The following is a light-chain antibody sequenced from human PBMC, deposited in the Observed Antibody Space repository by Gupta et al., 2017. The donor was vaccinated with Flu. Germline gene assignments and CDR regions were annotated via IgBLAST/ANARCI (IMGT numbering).Light chain of an antibody. J-gene: IGLJ3*02. Sequence: SSDLTQPPSVSVSPGQTASITCSGDKLGSKYVCWYQHTAGQSPVLVIYADDKRPSGVPERVSGSDSATTVTLTSSGTRAMEEYYYYCKKSDSDTWVFGGGTKLTVI. CDR2: ADD. V-gene: IGLV3-1*01. CDR3: KKSDSDTWV. CDR1: KLGSKY.